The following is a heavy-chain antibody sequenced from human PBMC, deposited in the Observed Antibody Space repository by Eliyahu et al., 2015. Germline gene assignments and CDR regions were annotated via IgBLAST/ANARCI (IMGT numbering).Heavy chain of an antibody. CDR3: VRDGADGGPASAPIYNWFDP. CDR1: GFPFXTYA. D-gene: IGHD6-13*01. V-gene: IGHV3-30-3*01. J-gene: IGHJ5*02. Sequence: QVQLVESGGGVVQPGRSLRLSXAAXGFPFXTYAXPGVRQAPGKGLQWVAVISHDGNIIYYADSVKGRFTISRDSSKTTVYLQMNSLRPEDTAVYYCVRDGADGGPASAPIYNWFDPWGQGTLVTVSS. CDR2: ISHDGNII.